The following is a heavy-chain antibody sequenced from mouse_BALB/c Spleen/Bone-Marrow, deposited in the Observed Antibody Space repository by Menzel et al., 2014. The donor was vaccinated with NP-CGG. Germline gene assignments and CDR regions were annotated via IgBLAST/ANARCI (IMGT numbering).Heavy chain of an antibody. CDR3: ARHGNLRNYYAMDY. CDR1: GYSFTSYY. J-gene: IGHJ4*01. V-gene: IGHV1-66*01. Sequence: VQLQQSGPELVKLGASVKISCKASGYSFTSYYIHWVKQRPGQGLEWIGWIFPGSGNTKYNEKFKGKATLTADTSSSTAYMQLSSLTSEDSAVYFCARHGNLRNYYAMDYWGQGTSVTVSS. D-gene: IGHD2-1*01. CDR2: IFPGSGNT.